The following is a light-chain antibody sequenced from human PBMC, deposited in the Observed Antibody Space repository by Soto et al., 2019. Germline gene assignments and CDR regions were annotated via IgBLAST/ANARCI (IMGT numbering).Light chain of an antibody. Sequence: IRVTHPSPTLSPPVGDRVNRNCRVSQSISSWLAWYQQKLGRAPRLLIYDASSLESGVPSRFSGSGYGTEFTLTISSLQPDDFATYYCQQYNTYSSLTFGGGVEVAIK. CDR2: DAS. V-gene: IGKV1-5*01. CDR3: QQYNTYSSLT. CDR1: QSISSW. J-gene: IGKJ4*01.